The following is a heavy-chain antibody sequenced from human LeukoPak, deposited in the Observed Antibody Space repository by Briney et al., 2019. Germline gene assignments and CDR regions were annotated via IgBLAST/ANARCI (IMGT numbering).Heavy chain of an antibody. D-gene: IGHD3-22*01. CDR2: INHSGST. Sequence: SETLSLTCAVYGGSFSGYYWSWIRQPPGKGLEWIGEINHSGSTNYNPSLKSRVTISVDTSKNQFSLKLSSVTAADTAVYYCARADPDYYDSSGYSSYWGQGTLVTVSS. J-gene: IGHJ4*02. CDR3: ARADPDYYDSSGYSSY. CDR1: GGSFSGYY. V-gene: IGHV4-34*01.